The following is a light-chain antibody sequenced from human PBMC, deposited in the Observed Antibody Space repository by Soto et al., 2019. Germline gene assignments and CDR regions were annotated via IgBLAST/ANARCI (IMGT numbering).Light chain of an antibody. Sequence: QSALTQPASVSGSPEQWITISCTGASSDIGGYRFVSWYQHHPGKAPKLIIYEVSKRPSGVSNRFSGSKSGTTASLTISGLQPDDEADYYCSSYTSSNTLYVFGTGTKVTVL. CDR2: EVS. CDR3: SSYTSSNTLYV. CDR1: SSDIGGYRF. J-gene: IGLJ1*01. V-gene: IGLV2-14*01.